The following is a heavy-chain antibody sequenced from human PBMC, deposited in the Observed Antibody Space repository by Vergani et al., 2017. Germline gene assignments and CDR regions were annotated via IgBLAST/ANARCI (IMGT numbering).Heavy chain of an antibody. V-gene: IGHV4-59*13. CDR2: IYSTGST. CDR3: ALVMYRDEASTGYRLEGMDI. D-gene: IGHD2-8*01. Sequence: QVQLEESGPGLVKPSETLSLTCTVSGGSFNTYYWSWIRQSPGKGLEWIGYIYSTGSTTYNPSLNSRVTMSVDTYKNQCFLKLRSVTAADTAVYFCALVMYRDEASTGYRLEGMDIWGQGTTVTISS. J-gene: IGHJ6*02. CDR1: GGSFNTYY.